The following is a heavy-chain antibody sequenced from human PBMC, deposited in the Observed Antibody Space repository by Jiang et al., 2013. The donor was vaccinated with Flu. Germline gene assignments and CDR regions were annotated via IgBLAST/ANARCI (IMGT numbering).Heavy chain of an antibody. D-gene: IGHD3-3*01. CDR1: GGSISSSSYY. CDR3: ASPREGITIFGVVYDQFFDY. J-gene: IGHJ4*02. V-gene: IGHV4-39*01. CDR2: IYYSGST. Sequence: GPGLVKPSETLSLTCTVSGGSISSSSYYWGWIRQPPGKGLEWIGSIYYSGSTYYNPSLKSRVTISVDTSKNQFSLKLSSVTAADTAVYYCASPREGITIFGVVYDQFFDYWGQGTL.